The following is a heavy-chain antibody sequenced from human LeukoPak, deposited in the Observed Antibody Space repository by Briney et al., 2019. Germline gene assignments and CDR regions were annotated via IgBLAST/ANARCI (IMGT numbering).Heavy chain of an antibody. D-gene: IGHD1-26*01. CDR1: NYSINTGYY. CDR2: IYHSGNT. V-gene: IGHV4-38-2*02. Sequence: PSETLSLTCTVSNYSINTGYYWGWIRQSPGKGLEWIGSIYHSGNTYYNPSLKSRVTISVDTSKSQFSPKLNSVTAADTAVYYCARVFARYSGSFWGQGTLVTVSS. CDR3: ARVFARYSGSF. J-gene: IGHJ4*02.